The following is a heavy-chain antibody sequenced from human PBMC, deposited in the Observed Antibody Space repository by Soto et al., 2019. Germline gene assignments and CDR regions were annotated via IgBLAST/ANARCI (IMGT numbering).Heavy chain of an antibody. V-gene: IGHV3-23*01. D-gene: IGHD2-15*01. CDR1: GFTFRNYA. J-gene: IGHJ4*02. CDR3: ARYVGGKGEY. CDR2: ISGSGGTT. Sequence: EVQLLESGGGLVQPGGSLRLSCEASGFTFRNYAMSWGRQAPGKGVEWVSLISGSGGTTHYADSVKGRFTISRDNSSNTVSLQMNTMRAEDTAIYYCARYVGGKGEYWGQGTLVTVSS.